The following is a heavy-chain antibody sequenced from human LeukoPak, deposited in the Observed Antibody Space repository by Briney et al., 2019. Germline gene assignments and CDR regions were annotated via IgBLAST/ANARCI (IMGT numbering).Heavy chain of an antibody. Sequence: SETLSLTCTVSGGSVSSGNYYWSWIRQPPGKGLEWIGDIYYSGSTNYNPSLKSRVTISIDTSKNQFSLKLRSVTAADTAVYYCARDRGRVVVTTLYYGMDVWGQGTTVTVSS. CDR2: IYYSGST. CDR1: GGSVSSGNYY. D-gene: IGHD2-21*02. CDR3: ARDRGRVVVTTLYYGMDV. V-gene: IGHV4-61*01. J-gene: IGHJ6*02.